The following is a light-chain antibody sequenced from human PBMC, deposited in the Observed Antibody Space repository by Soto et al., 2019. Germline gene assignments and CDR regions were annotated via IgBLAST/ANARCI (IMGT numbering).Light chain of an antibody. CDR2: GAS. J-gene: IGKJ1*01. CDR1: QSVSSSY. V-gene: IGKV3-15*01. Sequence: LSCRASQSVSSSYLAWYQQKPGQAPRLLIYGASTRATGIPARFSGSGSGTEFTLTISSLQSEDFAVYYCQQYNNWPPWTFGQGTKVDIK. CDR3: QQYNNWPPWT.